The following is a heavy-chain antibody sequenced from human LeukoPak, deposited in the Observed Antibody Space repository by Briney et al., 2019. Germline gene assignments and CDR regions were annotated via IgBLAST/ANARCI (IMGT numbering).Heavy chain of an antibody. D-gene: IGHD3-10*01. V-gene: IGHV1-18*01. CDR2: ISAYNGNT. CDR1: GYTFTSYG. Sequence: ASVKVSCKASGYTFTSYGISWVRQAPGQGLEWMGWISAYNGNTNYAQKLQGRVTMTTDTSTSTAYMELRSLRSDDTAVYYCARDLITMVRGVIGHWGQGTLVTVSS. J-gene: IGHJ5*02. CDR3: ARDLITMVRGVIGH.